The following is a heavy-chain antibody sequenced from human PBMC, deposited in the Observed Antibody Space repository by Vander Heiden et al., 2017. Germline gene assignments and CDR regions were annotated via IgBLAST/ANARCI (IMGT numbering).Heavy chain of an antibody. CDR2: IDNSGST. CDR1: GGTISSYF. V-gene: IGHV4-59*01. CDR3: VRDRFVAVPTAAQHYYGMDV. J-gene: IGHJ6*02. Sequence: QLQLLESGPGLVKPPEPLSLTCSVSGGTISSYFWSWIRQPPGKGLEWIGYIDNSGSTDYNPSLKSRVTISRDTSKNQVSLKLNAVTAADTAVYYCVRDRFVAVPTAAQHYYGMDVWGQGTTVTVSS. D-gene: IGHD2-2*01.